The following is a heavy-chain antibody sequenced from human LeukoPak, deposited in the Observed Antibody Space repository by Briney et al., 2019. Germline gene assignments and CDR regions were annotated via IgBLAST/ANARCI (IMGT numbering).Heavy chain of an antibody. CDR1: GFTFSDYY. D-gene: IGHD6-6*01. J-gene: IGHJ4*02. Sequence: PGGSLRLSCAASGFTFSDYYMSWIRQAPGKGLEWVSYISSSGSTIYYADSVKGRFTISRDNAKNSRYLQMNSLRAEDTAVYYCAKAGDTSSSPLFLDWGQGTLVTVSS. CDR3: AKAGDTSSSPLFLD. CDR2: ISSSGSTI. V-gene: IGHV3-11*04.